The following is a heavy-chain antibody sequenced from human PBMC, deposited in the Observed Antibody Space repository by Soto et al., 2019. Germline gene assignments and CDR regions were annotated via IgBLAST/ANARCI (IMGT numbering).Heavy chain of an antibody. V-gene: IGHV4-61*01. Sequence: SETLSLTCTVSGGSVSSGSYYWSWIRQPPGKGLEWIGYIYYSGSTNYNPSLKSRVTISTDTSKNQFSLKLSSVIAADTAVYYCATTYSYYANFDNWGQGTLVTVSS. CDR3: ATTYSYYANFDN. CDR1: GGSVSSGSYY. J-gene: IGHJ4*02. CDR2: IYYSGST. D-gene: IGHD4-4*01.